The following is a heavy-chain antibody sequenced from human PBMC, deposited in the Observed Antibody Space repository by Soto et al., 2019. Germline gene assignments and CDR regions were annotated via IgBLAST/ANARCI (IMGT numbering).Heavy chain of an antibody. D-gene: IGHD2-15*01. CDR1: GFTFTNYA. Sequence: ESGGGVVQPGRSLRLSCAASGFTFTNYAMYWVRQAPGKGLVWMGYVSYDGAHKFYADSVKGRFTISRDNSKNALFLQMNSLRAEDTAVDYCAREGEYCSGGSCTYFAYWGQGTLVTVSS. CDR3: AREGEYCSGGSCTYFAY. J-gene: IGHJ4*02. V-gene: IGHV3-30-3*01. CDR2: VSYDGAHK.